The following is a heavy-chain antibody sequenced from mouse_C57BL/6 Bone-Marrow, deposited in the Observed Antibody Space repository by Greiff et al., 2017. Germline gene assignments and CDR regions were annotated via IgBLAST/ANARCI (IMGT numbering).Heavy chain of an antibody. V-gene: IGHV14-2*01. CDR1: GFNIKDYY. J-gene: IGHJ2*02. Sequence: EVQVVESGAELVKPGASVKLSCTASGFNIKDYYMHWVKQRTEQGLEWIGRIDPEDGDTKYAPKFQGKATITADTSSNTAYLQLSSLTSEDTAVYYYGRGVTGYCIDYWGQGTSLTVSS. CDR2: IDPEDGDT. D-gene: IGHD4-1*01. CDR3: GRGVTGYCIDY.